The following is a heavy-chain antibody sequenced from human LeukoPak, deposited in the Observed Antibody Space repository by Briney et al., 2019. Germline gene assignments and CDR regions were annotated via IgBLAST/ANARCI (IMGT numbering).Heavy chain of an antibody. CDR2: INPNNGNL. Sequence: ASVKVSCKASGYTFGSDDINWVRQATGQGLEWMGWINPNNGNLGYAQKFQGRVTMTTDTSASTAYMELSSLRSEDTAVYCCARGNKRGYSYGYRDSEYYYYYYMDVWGKGTTVTVSS. J-gene: IGHJ6*03. D-gene: IGHD5-18*01. CDR3: ARGNKRGYSYGYRDSEYYYYYYMDV. V-gene: IGHV1-8*02. CDR1: GYTFGSDD.